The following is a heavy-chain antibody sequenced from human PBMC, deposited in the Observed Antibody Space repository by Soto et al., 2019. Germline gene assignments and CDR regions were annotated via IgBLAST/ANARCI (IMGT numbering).Heavy chain of an antibody. CDR2: VFYTGFT. Sequence: SETLSLTCAVSGGSISGSYYYWGWLRQSPGRGPEWIGSVFYTGFTSYNPSLESRVSVSVDTSKNQFSLKVSAVTAADTAVYYCASSNKGYKWNYFDHWGQGDLVTVSS. CDR1: GGSISGSYYY. V-gene: IGHV4-39*01. D-gene: IGHD1-20*01. J-gene: IGHJ4*02. CDR3: ASSNKGYKWNYFDH.